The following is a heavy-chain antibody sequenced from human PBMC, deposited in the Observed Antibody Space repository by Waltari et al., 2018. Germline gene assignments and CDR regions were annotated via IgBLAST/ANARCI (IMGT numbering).Heavy chain of an antibody. D-gene: IGHD6-13*01. J-gene: IGHJ5*02. CDR1: GGSFSGYY. V-gene: IGHV4-34*01. CDR2: INHSGST. CDR3: ARLGVQQLRGFDP. Sequence: QVQLQQWGAGLLKPSETLSLTCAVYGGSFSGYYWSWNPQPPGKGLEWIGEINHSGSTNYNPSLKSRVTISVDTSKNQFSLKLSSVTAADTAVYYCARLGVQQLRGFDPWGQGTLVTVSS.